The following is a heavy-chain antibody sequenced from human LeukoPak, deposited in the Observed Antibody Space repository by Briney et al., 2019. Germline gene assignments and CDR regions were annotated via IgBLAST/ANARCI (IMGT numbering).Heavy chain of an antibody. CDR2: INHSGST. V-gene: IGHV4-34*01. CDR3: ARLRAWFRAATYFDY. D-gene: IGHD3-22*01. CDR1: GFIFTNFA. Sequence: PGGSLRLSCAASGFIFTNFAMHWVRQAPGKRFEWIVEINHSGSTNYNPSLTSRVTISVDTSKNHFSLKLSSVTAADTAVYYCARLRAWFRAATYFDYWGQGTLVTVSS. J-gene: IGHJ4*02.